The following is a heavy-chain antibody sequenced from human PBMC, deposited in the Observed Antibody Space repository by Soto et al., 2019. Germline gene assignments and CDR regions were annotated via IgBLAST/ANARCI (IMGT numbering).Heavy chain of an antibody. V-gene: IGHV4-59*01. CDR1: GGSISSYY. CDR3: ARYCSSTSCYHYYYYGMDV. CDR2: IYYSGST. Sequence: SETLSLTCAVSGGSISSYYWSWIRQPPGKGLEWIGYIYYSGSTNYNPSLKSRVTISVDTSKNQFSLKLSSVTAADTAVYYCARYCSSTSCYHYYYYGMDVWGQGTTVTVSS. D-gene: IGHD2-2*01. J-gene: IGHJ6*02.